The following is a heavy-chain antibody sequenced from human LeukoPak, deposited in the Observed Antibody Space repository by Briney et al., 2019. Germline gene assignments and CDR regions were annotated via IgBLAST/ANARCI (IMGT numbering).Heavy chain of an antibody. V-gene: IGHV4-39*07. J-gene: IGHJ5*02. D-gene: IGHD6-13*01. Sequence: SETLSLTCTVSGGSISSSSYYWGWIRQPPGKGLEWIGCIYYSGSTYYNPSLKSRVTISVDTSKNQFSLKLSSVTAADTAVYYCARVRSSWYYWFDPWGQGTLVTVSS. CDR2: IYYSGST. CDR3: ARVRSSWYYWFDP. CDR1: GGSISSSSYY.